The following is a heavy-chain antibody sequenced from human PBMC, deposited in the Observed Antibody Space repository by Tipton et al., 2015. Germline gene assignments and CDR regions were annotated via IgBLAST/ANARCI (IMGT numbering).Heavy chain of an antibody. CDR1: GFTFSLYW. V-gene: IGHV3-7*04. CDR3: ARDGYDVLTGHSVTFDY. Sequence: SLRLSCAASGFTFSLYWMSWVRQAPGKGLEWVANINQDGSEREYVDSVKGRFTISRDNAKNSLFLQMNSLRAEDTAVYYCARDGYDVLTGHSVTFDYWGQGSLVTVSS. CDR2: INQDGSER. J-gene: IGHJ4*02. D-gene: IGHD3-9*01.